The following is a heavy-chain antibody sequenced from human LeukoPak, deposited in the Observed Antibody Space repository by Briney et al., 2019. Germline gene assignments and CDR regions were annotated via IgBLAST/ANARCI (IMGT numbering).Heavy chain of an antibody. CDR3: ARATFWSGYFPHYFDY. J-gene: IGHJ4*02. V-gene: IGHV4-59*08. D-gene: IGHD3-3*01. CDR2: VYYSGGT. Sequence: PSETLSLTCTVSGGSINSYYWSWIRQPPGKGLEWIGQVYYSGGTDYNPSLKSRVSISLDTPKNQLSLRLTSVTAADTAVYYCARATFWSGYFPHYFDYWGQGTLVTVSS. CDR1: GGSINSYY.